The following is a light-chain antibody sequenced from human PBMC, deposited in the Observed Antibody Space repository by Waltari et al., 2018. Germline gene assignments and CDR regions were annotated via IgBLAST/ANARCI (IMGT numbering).Light chain of an antibody. V-gene: IGLV1-44*01. CDR3: AGWDDSLNGPV. CDR2: GDI. J-gene: IGLJ3*02. CDR1: LSNIESNT. Sequence: QSVLTQPPSASGTPGQRVTISCSGSLSNIESNTVNWYRQLPGTAPKLLIDGDIQRTSGVPYRLSGSKCGTSASLPISGLQSADEADYYCAGWDDSLNGPVFGGGTKLTVL.